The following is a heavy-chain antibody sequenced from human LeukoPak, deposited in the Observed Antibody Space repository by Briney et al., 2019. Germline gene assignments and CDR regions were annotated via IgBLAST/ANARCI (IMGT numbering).Heavy chain of an antibody. CDR1: GGTFSSYA. V-gene: IGHV1-69*13. J-gene: IGHJ4*02. Sequence: VASVKVSCKASGGTFSSYAISWVRQAPGQGLEWMGGIIPIFGTANYAQKFQGRVTITADESTSTAYMELSSLRSEDTAVYYCARDLNGDYSNYWGQGTLVTVSS. D-gene: IGHD4-11*01. CDR3: ARDLNGDYSNY. CDR2: IIPIFGTA.